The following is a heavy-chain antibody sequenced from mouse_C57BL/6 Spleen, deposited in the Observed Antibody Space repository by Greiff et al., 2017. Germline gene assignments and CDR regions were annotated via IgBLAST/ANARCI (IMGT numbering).Heavy chain of an antibody. J-gene: IGHJ3*01. CDR1: GYTFTSYW. V-gene: IGHV1-69*01. D-gene: IGHD3-3*01. CDR3: ARGTFFAY. CDR2: IDPSDSYT. Sequence: QVHVKQPGAELVMPGASVKLSCKASGYTFTSYWMHWVKQRPGQGLEWIGEIDPSDSYTNYNQKFKGKSTLTVDKSSSTAYMQLSSLTSEDSAVYYCARGTFFAYWGQGTLVTVSA.